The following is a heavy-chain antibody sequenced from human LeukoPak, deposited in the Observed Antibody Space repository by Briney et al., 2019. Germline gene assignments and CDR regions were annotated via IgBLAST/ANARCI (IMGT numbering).Heavy chain of an antibody. D-gene: IGHD3-10*01. V-gene: IGHV4-34*01. CDR1: GGSFSGYY. CDR3: ARFPLWFGEPTDY. CDR2: INHSGST. J-gene: IGHJ4*02. Sequence: SETLSLTCAVYGGSFSGYYWSWIRQPPGKGLEWIGKINHSGSTNYNPSLKSRVTISVDTSKNQFSLKLSSVTAADTAVYYCARFPLWFGEPTDYWGQGTLVTVSS.